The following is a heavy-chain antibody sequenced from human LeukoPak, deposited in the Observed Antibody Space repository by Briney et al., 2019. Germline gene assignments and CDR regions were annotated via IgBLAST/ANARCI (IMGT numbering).Heavy chain of an antibody. D-gene: IGHD2-8*01. CDR3: ARDLGYCTNGVCHTRFDY. V-gene: IGHV3-23*01. Sequence: GGSLRLSCAASGFTFTSYSMNWVRQAPGKGLEWVSNISGGGGSTYYADAVKGRFTISRDNSKNTLYLQVNSLRAEDTAVYYCARDLGYCTNGVCHTRFDYWGQGTLVAVSS. CDR1: GFTFTSYS. CDR2: ISGGGGST. J-gene: IGHJ4*02.